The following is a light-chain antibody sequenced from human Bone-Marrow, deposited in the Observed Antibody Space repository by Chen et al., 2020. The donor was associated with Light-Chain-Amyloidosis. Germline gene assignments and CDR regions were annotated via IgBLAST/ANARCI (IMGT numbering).Light chain of an antibody. CDR2: AND. V-gene: IGLV1-40*01. CDR3: QSYDTRLSGLYV. Sequence: QSVLTQPPSVSGAPGQRVTISCTGSSSNIGAGYDVHWYQQLPGTAPKLLIYANDNRPSGVPDRFSGSKSGTSASLAITGLQAEDEADYHCQSYDTRLSGLYVFGTGTKVTVL. CDR1: SSNIGAGYD. J-gene: IGLJ1*01.